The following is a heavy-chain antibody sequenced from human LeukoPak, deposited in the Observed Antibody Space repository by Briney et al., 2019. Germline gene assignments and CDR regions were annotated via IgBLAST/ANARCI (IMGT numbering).Heavy chain of an antibody. CDR1: GYTFTSYG. CDR2: IIPILGIA. V-gene: IGHV1-69*04. D-gene: IGHD5-24*01. J-gene: IGHJ4*02. Sequence: SVKVSCKASGYTFTSYGISWVRQAPGQGLEWMGRIIPILGIANYAQKFQGRVTITADKSTSTAYMELSSLRSEDTAVYYCAREEMATRNFDYWGQGTLVTVSS. CDR3: AREEMATRNFDY.